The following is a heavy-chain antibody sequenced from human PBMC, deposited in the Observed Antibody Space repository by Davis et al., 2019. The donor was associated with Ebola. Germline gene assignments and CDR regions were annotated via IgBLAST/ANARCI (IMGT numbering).Heavy chain of an antibody. CDR2: INPNSGGT. V-gene: IGHV1-2*06. Sequence: AASVKVSCKASGYTFTGYYMHWVRQAPGQGLEWMGRINPNSGGTNYAQKFQGRVTMTRDTSISTAYMELSRLRSDDTAVYYCARVGYYYDSSGYRNHDAFDIWGQGTMVTVSS. CDR1: GYTFTGYY. CDR3: ARVGYYYDSSGYRNHDAFDI. J-gene: IGHJ3*02. D-gene: IGHD3-22*01.